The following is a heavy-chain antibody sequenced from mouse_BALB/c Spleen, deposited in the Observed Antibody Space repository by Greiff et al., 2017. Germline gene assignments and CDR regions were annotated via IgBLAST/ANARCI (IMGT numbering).Heavy chain of an antibody. J-gene: IGHJ1*01. CDR3: SQGKGENRYFGG. Sequence: LVESGPAVIKPSQSLSLTCIVSGFSITSSSYCWHWIRQPPGKGLEWMGRICYEGSIYYSPSIKSRSTISRDTSLNKFFIQLSSVTNEDTTMYFCSQGKGENRYFGGWGAGTTVTVSS. V-gene: IGHV12-1-1*01. CDR2: ICYEGSI. CDR1: GFSITSSSYC.